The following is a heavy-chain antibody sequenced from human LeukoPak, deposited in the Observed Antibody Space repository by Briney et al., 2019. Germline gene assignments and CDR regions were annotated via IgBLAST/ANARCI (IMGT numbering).Heavy chain of an antibody. CDR3: ARIGHEDYYFDY. Sequence: SETLSLTCTVSGGSISSYYWSWIRQPPGKGLEWIGYIYYSGSANYNPSLKSRVTISVDTSKNQFSLKLSSVTAADTAVYYCARIGHEDYYFDYWGQGTLVTVSS. CDR1: GGSISSYY. V-gene: IGHV4-59*01. CDR2: IYYSGSA. J-gene: IGHJ4*02.